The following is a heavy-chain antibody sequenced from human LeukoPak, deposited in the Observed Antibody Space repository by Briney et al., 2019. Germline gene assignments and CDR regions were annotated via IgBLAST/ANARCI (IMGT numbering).Heavy chain of an antibody. CDR1: DGSFSGYY. D-gene: IGHD4-11*01. J-gene: IGHJ4*02. CDR2: INHSGST. Sequence: SETLSLTCAVYDGSFSGYYWSWIRQPPGKGLEWIGEINHSGSTNYNPSLKSRVTISVDTSKNQFSLKLSSVTAADTAVYYCARRAVDEDRSDYSNYRGPPFDYWGQGTLVTVSS. V-gene: IGHV4-34*01. CDR3: ARRAVDEDRSDYSNYRGPPFDY.